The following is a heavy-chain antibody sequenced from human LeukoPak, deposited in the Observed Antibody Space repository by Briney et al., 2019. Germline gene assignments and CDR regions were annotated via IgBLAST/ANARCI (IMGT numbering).Heavy chain of an antibody. Sequence: ASVKVPCKASGYTFTSYDINWVRQATGQGLEWMGWMNPNSGNTGYAQKFQGRVTMTRNTSISTAYMELSSLRSEDTAVYYCASLLDYGDYVPRPWGQGTLVTVSS. CDR2: MNPNSGNT. J-gene: IGHJ5*02. V-gene: IGHV1-8*01. D-gene: IGHD4-17*01. CDR1: GYTFTSYD. CDR3: ASLLDYGDYVPRP.